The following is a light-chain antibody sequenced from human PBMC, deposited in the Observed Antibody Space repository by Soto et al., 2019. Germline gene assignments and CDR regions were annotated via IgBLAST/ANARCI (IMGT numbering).Light chain of an antibody. Sequence: IVMTQSPATLSVSPGERATLSCRASQSVSSNVAWYQQIPGQTPRLLIYGASTRATGVPVRFSGSASGTEFTLTISCLQSEDFAVYYCHQYDDGPYTFGQGTKVDIK. CDR1: QSVSSN. CDR3: HQYDDGPYT. J-gene: IGKJ2*01. V-gene: IGKV3-15*01. CDR2: GAS.